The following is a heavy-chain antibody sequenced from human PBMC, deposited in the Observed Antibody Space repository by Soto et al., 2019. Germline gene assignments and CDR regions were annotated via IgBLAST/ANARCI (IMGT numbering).Heavy chain of an antibody. CDR2: INHSGST. V-gene: IGHV4-34*01. D-gene: IGHD3-3*01. CDR3: ARGFRGIFGVVTLDYYYYYMDV. J-gene: IGHJ6*03. Sequence: SEPQSHPCAVDGGTFSGYFVGWIRQPPGKGLEWIGEINHSGSTNYNPSLKSRVTISVDTSKNQFSLKLSSVTAADTAVYYCARGFRGIFGVVTLDYYYYYMDVWGKGTTVTVSS. CDR1: GGTFSGYF.